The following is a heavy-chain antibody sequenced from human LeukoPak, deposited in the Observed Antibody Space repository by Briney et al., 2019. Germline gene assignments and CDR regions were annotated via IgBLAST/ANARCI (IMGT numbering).Heavy chain of an antibody. J-gene: IGHJ4*02. CDR3: ASTPRNGDYFDY. Sequence: PGGSLRLSCATSGLTIDDYALNWVRQAPGKGLEWVALISWDGGTIYYVDSVKGRFTISRDNSKNSAYLQMNSLTSEDTAVYHCASTPRNGDYFDYWGQGTLVTVSS. CDR1: GLTIDDYA. CDR2: ISWDGGTI. D-gene: IGHD5/OR15-5a*01. V-gene: IGHV3-43D*03.